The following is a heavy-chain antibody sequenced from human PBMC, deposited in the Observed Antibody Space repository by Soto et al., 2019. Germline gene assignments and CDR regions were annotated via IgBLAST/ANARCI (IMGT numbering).Heavy chain of an antibody. CDR1: GFTFSSYA. V-gene: IGHV3-30-3*01. CDR3: ARDGGAY. CDR2: MSYDGSNK. J-gene: IGHJ4*02. Sequence: QVQLVESGGGVVQPGRSLRLSCAASGFTFSSYAMHWVRRAPGKGLEWMAVMSYDGSNKYYADSVKGRFTISRDNSKNTLYLQVNSLRPEDTSLYECARDGGAYWGQGTLVLVSS. D-gene: IGHD3-16*01.